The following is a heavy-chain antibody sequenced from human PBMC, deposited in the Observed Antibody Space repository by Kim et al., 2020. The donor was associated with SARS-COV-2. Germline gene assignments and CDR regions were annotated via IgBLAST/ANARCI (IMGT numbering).Heavy chain of an antibody. D-gene: IGHD2-15*01. J-gene: IGHJ6*02. CDR3: AREAGYCPRV. V-gene: IGHV6-1*01. Sequence: YNDYAVSVKSRITINPDTSKNQFSLQLNSVTPEDTAVYYCAREAGYCPRVWGQGTTVTVSS. CDR2: YN.